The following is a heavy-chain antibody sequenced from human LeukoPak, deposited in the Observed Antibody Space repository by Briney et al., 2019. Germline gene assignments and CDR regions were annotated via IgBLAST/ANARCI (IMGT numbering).Heavy chain of an antibody. CDR3: ARANGDRYYYYGMDV. J-gene: IGHJ6*02. CDR1: GGSISSGSYY. CDR2: IYTSGST. D-gene: IGHD4-17*01. Sequence: SQTLSLTCTVSGGSISSGSYYWRWIRQPAGRGLEWIERIYTSGSTNYNPSLKSRVTISVDTSKNQFSLKLSSVTAADTAVYYCARANGDRYYYYGMDVWGQGTTVTVSS. V-gene: IGHV4-61*02.